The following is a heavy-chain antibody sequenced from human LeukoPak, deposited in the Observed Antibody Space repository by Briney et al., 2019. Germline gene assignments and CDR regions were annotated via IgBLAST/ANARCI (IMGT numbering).Heavy chain of an antibody. CDR3: ARDETKSPLNAFDI. CDR2: IWYDGSNK. Sequence: PGGSLRLSCAASGFTFSSYGMHWVRQAPGKGLEWVAVIWYDGSNKYYADSVKGRFTISRDNSKNTLYLQMNSLRAEDTAVYYCARDETKSPLNAFDIWGQGTMVTVSS. V-gene: IGHV3-33*01. CDR1: GFTFSSYG. J-gene: IGHJ3*02.